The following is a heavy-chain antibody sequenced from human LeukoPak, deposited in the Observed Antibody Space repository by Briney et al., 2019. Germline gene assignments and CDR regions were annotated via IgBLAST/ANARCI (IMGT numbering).Heavy chain of an antibody. CDR2: ISGSGGST. Sequence: GGSLRLSCAASGFTFSSYAMSWVRQAPGKGLEWVSAISGSGGSTYYADSVKGRFTISRDNSKNTLYLKMNSLRAEDTAVYYCAKDSLYDFWSGYYETGDYYYMDVWGKGTTVTVSS. D-gene: IGHD3-3*01. CDR3: AKDSLYDFWSGYYETGDYYYMDV. J-gene: IGHJ6*03. CDR1: GFTFSSYA. V-gene: IGHV3-23*01.